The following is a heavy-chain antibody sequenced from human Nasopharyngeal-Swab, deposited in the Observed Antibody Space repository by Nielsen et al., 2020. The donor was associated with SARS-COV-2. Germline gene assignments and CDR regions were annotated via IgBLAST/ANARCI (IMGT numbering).Heavy chain of an antibody. Sequence: SETLSLTCTVYGYSISNGYYWGWIRQPPGKGLEWIGNIYQSGTTYYNPSLKSRVTISVDTSKNQFSLKLNSVTAADTAVYYCARVIAAAGTACDYWGQGTLVTVSS. V-gene: IGHV4-38-2*02. D-gene: IGHD6-13*01. CDR3: ARVIAAAGTACDY. CDR2: IYQSGTT. J-gene: IGHJ4*02. CDR1: GYSISNGYY.